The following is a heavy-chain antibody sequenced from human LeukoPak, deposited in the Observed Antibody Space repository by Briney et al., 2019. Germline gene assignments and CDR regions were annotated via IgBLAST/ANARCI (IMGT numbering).Heavy chain of an antibody. D-gene: IGHD6-13*01. CDR1: GFALSNFA. CDR3: AKDGSSSWFQPLPFDY. Sequence: GGSLRLSCAASGFALSNFAMSWVRQAPGKGLEWVSGISGSGVTTYYGDSVRGRFTISRDYSKNTLYLQMNSLRAEDTAVYYCAKDGSSSWFQPLPFDYWGQGTLVTVSS. CDR2: ISGSGVTT. J-gene: IGHJ4*02. V-gene: IGHV3-23*01.